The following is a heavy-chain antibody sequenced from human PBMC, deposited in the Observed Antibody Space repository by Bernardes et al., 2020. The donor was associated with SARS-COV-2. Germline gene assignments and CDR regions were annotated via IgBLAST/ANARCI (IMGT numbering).Heavy chain of an antibody. CDR3: ARDALGSITIFGVVTRHGMDV. Sequence: SETLSLTCTVSGGSISSGYSYWSWIRQPPGKGLEWIGYIYYSGSTYYNPSLKSRVTISVDTSKNQFSLKLSSVTAADTAVYYCARDALGSITIFGVVTRHGMDVWGQGTTVTVSS. CDR1: GGSISSGYSY. D-gene: IGHD3-3*01. CDR2: IYYSGST. J-gene: IGHJ6*02. V-gene: IGHV4-30-4*01.